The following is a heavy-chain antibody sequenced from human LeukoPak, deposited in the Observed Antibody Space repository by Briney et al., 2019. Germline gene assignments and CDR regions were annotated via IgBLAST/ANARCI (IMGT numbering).Heavy chain of an antibody. J-gene: IGHJ4*02. D-gene: IGHD2-15*01. CDR2: IIPIFGTA. CDR3: ARVDCGGGSCYLDY. Sequence: SVKVSCKASGGTFSSYAISWVRQAPGQGLEWMGGIIPIFGTANYAQKFQGRVTITADESTSTAYMELSSLRSEDTAVYYCARVDCGGGSCYLDYWGQGTLVTVSS. V-gene: IGHV1-69*13. CDR1: GGTFSSYA.